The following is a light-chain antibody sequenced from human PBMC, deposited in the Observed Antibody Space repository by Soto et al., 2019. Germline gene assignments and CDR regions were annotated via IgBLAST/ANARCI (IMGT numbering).Light chain of an antibody. CDR1: QGISSY. J-gene: IGKJ2*01. Sequence: AIRMTQSPSSFSASTGDRVTITCRASQGISSYLAWYQQKPGKAPKLLIYAASTLQSRVPSRFSGSGYGTDFTLTISGLQSEDFATYYCQQYYSYPAYTFGQGTKLEIK. V-gene: IGKV1-8*01. CDR2: AAS. CDR3: QQYYSYPAYT.